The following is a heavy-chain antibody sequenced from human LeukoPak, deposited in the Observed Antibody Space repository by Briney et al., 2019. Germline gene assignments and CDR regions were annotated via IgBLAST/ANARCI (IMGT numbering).Heavy chain of an antibody. V-gene: IGHV3-53*01. J-gene: IGHJ4*02. Sequence: GGSLRLSCAASGFXVSSNYISWVRQAPGKGLEWVSVIYSGGSTYYADSVKGRFTISRDNSKNTLYLQMNSLRAEDTAVYYCASSYDRQASFDYWGQGTLVTVSS. CDR3: ASSYDRQASFDY. D-gene: IGHD6-6*01. CDR2: IYSGGST. CDR1: GFXVSSNY.